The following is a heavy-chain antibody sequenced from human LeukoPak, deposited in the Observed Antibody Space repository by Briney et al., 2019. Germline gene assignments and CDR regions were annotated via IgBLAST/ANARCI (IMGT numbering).Heavy chain of an antibody. CDR1: GGTFSSYA. V-gene: IGHV1-69*13. CDR2: IIPIFGTA. J-gene: IGHJ4*02. D-gene: IGHD5-12*01. Sequence: SVKVSYKASGGTFSSYAISWVRQAPGQGLEWMGGIIPIFGTANYAQKFQGRVTITADESTSTAYMELSSLRSEDTAVYYCARTSRGGYSGYDPNFDYWGQGTLVTVSS. CDR3: ARTSRGGYSGYDPNFDY.